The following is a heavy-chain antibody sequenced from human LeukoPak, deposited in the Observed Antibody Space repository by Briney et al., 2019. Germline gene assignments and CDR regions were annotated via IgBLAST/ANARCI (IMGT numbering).Heavy chain of an antibody. CDR1: GGSISSSNHY. D-gene: IGHD4-17*01. Sequence: PSETLSLTCTVSGGSISSSNHYWGWIRQPPGKGLEWIGSMSYSGSTFYNPSLKSRVTISVDRSMNQFSLRLTSVTAADTAVYYCARVGTSVTLWGYYYYYMDVWGKGTTVTVSS. J-gene: IGHJ6*03. V-gene: IGHV4-39*07. CDR2: MSYSGST. CDR3: ARVGTSVTLWGYYYYYMDV.